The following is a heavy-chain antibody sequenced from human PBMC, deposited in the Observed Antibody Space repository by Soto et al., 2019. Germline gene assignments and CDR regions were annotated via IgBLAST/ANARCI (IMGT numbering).Heavy chain of an antibody. D-gene: IGHD5-12*01. CDR1: GGSISSGGYY. CDR2: IYHTGST. CDR3: ARTADGYNYLNY. Sequence: SETLSLICTVSGGSISSGGYYWSWIRQEPGKGLEWIGYIYHTGSTYYNPSLESRVIISVDTSKNQFSLSLSSVTAADTAVYYCARTADGYNYLNYWGQGTLVTVSS. V-gene: IGHV4-31*03. J-gene: IGHJ4*02.